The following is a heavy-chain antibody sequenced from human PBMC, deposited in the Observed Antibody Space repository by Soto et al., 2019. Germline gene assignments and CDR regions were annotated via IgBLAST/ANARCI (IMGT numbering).Heavy chain of an antibody. V-gene: IGHV1-69*13. Sequence: ASVKVSCKASGGTFSSYAISWVRQAPGQGLEWMGGIIPIFGTANYAQKFQGRVTITADESTSTAYMELSSLRSEDTAVYYCARIIKATVTHLYYYYYGMDVWGQGTTVTVSS. CDR3: ARIIKATVTHLYYYYYGMDV. CDR2: IIPIFGTA. D-gene: IGHD4-17*01. CDR1: GGTFSSYA. J-gene: IGHJ6*02.